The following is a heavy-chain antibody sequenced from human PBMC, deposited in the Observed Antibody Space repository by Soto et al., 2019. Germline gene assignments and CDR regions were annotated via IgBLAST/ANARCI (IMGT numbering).Heavy chain of an antibody. Sequence: VQLVQSGAEVRKPGSSVKVSCQASGDTFDSDSINWVRQAPGHGLEWIGGIIPMLEKPSYAQKFQDRVTMTADESANTVYMELRSLTYDDTAVYFCARLGRGAFDPWGPGPPVTVSS. CDR2: IIPMLEKP. V-gene: IGHV1-69*01. CDR3: ARLGRGAFDP. D-gene: IGHD7-27*01. J-gene: IGHJ5*02. CDR1: GDTFDSDS.